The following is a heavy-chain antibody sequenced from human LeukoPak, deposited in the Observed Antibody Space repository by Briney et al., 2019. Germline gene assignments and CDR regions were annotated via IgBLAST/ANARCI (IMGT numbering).Heavy chain of an antibody. CDR3: ARHPTYDFDY. J-gene: IGHJ4*02. Sequence: SETLSLTCTVSGGSISSYYWSWIRQPPGKGLEWLGYIYDSGSTNYNPSLTSRVTISVDTSKNQFSLKLSSVTAADTAVYYCARHPTYDFDYWGQGTLVTVSS. D-gene: IGHD3-3*01. CDR1: GGSISSYY. V-gene: IGHV4-59*08. CDR2: IYDSGST.